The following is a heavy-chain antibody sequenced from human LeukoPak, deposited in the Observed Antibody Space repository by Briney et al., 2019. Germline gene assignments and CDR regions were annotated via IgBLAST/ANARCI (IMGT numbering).Heavy chain of an antibody. Sequence: GASVKVSCKASGYTFTSYGINWVRQAPGQGLEWMGRIIPMLTIANYAQKFQGRVTITADKSTSTAYMELSSLRSEDTAVYYCARDEGDCPDYWGQGTLVTVSS. V-gene: IGHV1-69*04. CDR2: IIPMLTIA. CDR1: GYTFTSYG. CDR3: ARDEGDCPDY. D-gene: IGHD2-21*02. J-gene: IGHJ4*02.